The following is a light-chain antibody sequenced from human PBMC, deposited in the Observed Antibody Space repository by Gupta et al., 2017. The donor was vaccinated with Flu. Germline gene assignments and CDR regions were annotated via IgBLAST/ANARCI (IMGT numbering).Light chain of an antibody. Sequence: EIVLPQSPGILSLSPGERATLSCRACQSINTIYLACYQQKPGQAPRVVIYGTSSRAPGIPDRFSGSVSGTDFTLTISSLEPEDFAVYYCQHYDNAPLITFGPGTRLEIK. CDR2: GTS. V-gene: IGKV3-20*01. CDR3: QHYDNAPLIT. CDR1: QSINTIY. J-gene: IGKJ5*01.